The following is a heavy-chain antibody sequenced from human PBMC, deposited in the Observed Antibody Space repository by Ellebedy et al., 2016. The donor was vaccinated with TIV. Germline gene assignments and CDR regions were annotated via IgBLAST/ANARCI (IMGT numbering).Heavy chain of an antibody. J-gene: IGHJ4*02. CDR2: IYYSGST. CDR3: ARHHEEWELPSGPY. V-gene: IGHV4-39*01. Sequence: MPSETLSLTCTVSGGSISSSSYYWGWIRQPPGKGLEWIGSIYYSGSTYYNPSLKSRVTISVDTSKNQFSLTLSSVNAADTAVYYCARHHEEWELPSGPYWGQGTLVTVSS. CDR1: GGSISSSSYY. D-gene: IGHD1-26*01.